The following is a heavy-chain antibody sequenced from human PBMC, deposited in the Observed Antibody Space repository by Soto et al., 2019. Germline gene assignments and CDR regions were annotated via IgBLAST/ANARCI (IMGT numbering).Heavy chain of an antibody. CDR3: ASKSSGYQRGWFDP. CDR1: GGSISSSNW. J-gene: IGHJ5*02. D-gene: IGHD3-22*01. V-gene: IGHV4-4*02. Sequence: QVQLQESGPGLVKPSGTLSLTCAVFGGSISSSNWWGWVRQPPGKGLEWIGEIYHRGSTNYNPSLKSRVTISVDKSKNQFSLRLSSVTAADTAVYYCASKSSGYQRGWFDPWGQGTLVTVSS. CDR2: IYHRGST.